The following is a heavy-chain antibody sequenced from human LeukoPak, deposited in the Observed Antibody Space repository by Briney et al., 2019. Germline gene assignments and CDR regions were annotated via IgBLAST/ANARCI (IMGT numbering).Heavy chain of an antibody. Sequence: GGSLRLSCAASGFTFSDYYMSWIRQAPGKGLEWVSYISSSGSTIYYADSVKGRFTISRDNAKNSLYLQMNSLRAEDTAVYYCARALWFGETFPAYWGQGTLVTVSS. CDR2: ISSSGSTI. J-gene: IGHJ4*02. CDR3: ARALWFGETFPAY. CDR1: GFTFSDYY. D-gene: IGHD3-10*01. V-gene: IGHV3-11*04.